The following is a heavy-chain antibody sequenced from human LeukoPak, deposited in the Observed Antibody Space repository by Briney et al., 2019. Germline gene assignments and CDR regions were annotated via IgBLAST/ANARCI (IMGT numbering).Heavy chain of an antibody. J-gene: IGHJ4*02. Sequence: SETLSLTCTVSGDFISPYYWSWIRQPAGKELEWVERIYPSGSTNYNPALKSRLTMSIHTSKNQFSLNLTSVTAADTAVYFCARGPLSTGYFDFWGQGALVTVSS. CDR3: ARGPLSTGYFDF. CDR1: GDFISPYY. D-gene: IGHD2-8*02. CDR2: IYPSGST. V-gene: IGHV4-4*07.